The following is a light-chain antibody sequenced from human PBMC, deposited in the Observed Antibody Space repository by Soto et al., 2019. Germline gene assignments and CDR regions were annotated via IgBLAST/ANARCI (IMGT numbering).Light chain of an antibody. CDR3: QQHGSSLALT. Sequence: EIVLTQSPCTLSLSPGERATPPCTGSQSVSSNYLAWYQQKPGQAPRLLIYGASSRATGIPDRFSGSGSGTDFTLTISRLEPEDFAVYYCQQHGSSLALTFGGGTKVDIK. V-gene: IGKV3-20*01. CDR1: QSVSSNY. J-gene: IGKJ4*01. CDR2: GAS.